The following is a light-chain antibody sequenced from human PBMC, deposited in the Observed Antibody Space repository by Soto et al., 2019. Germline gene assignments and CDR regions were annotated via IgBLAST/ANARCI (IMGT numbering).Light chain of an antibody. CDR3: QQSYYNPT. CDR1: QSISSY. CDR2: AAS. V-gene: IGKV1-39*01. Sequence: IHMTHSPSSLSASLLYRFTITFRASQSISSYLNWYQQKPGKAPKLLIYAASSLQSGVPSRFSGSGSGTDFTLTISSLQREDFATYYCQQSYYNPTFGQGTKVDIK. J-gene: IGKJ1*01.